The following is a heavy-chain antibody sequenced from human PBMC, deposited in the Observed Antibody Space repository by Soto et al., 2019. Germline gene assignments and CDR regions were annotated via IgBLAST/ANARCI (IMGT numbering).Heavy chain of an antibody. V-gene: IGHV3-11*04. J-gene: IGHJ6*03. CDR2: ISNTAITD. CDR1: GFSFSDYS. Sequence: QVQLVESGGDLVKPGGSLRLSCVASGFSFSDYSMTWMRQAPGGGLDFVAFISNTAITDYYADSVQGRFTISRDNARNSVYLQLDSSRAENAALYYCAREMYQMLTHKHDYYYRDAWGTGATVTVSS. D-gene: IGHD2-2*01. CDR3: AREMYQMLTHKHDYYYRDA.